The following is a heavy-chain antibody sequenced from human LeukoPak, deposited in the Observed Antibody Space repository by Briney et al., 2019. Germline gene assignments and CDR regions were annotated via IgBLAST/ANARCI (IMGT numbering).Heavy chain of an antibody. D-gene: IGHD3-22*01. CDR2: ISRSGGST. J-gene: IGHJ4*02. V-gene: IGHV3-23*01. Sequence: TLRLSSAASGFTLNNYAIAAVRHASPKRLERVSAISRSGGSTYYADSVKGRFTISKDNSKTTLYLQMNSLRAEDTAVYYCAKEGDYYNSIVPNYWGQGTLVTVSS. CDR3: AKEGDYYNSIVPNY. CDR1: GFTLNNYA.